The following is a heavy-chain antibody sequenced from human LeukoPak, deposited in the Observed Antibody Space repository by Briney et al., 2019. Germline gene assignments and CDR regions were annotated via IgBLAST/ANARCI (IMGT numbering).Heavy chain of an antibody. CDR3: ARDHYGYSGYDYSWYFDL. D-gene: IGHD5-12*01. V-gene: IGHV3-7*03. Sequence: GGSLRLSCAASGFTFSSYWMSWVRQAPGKGLEWVADIKQDGSEENYVDSVKGRFTISRDNAKSSLYLQMSSLRAEDTAVYYCARDHYGYSGYDYSWYFDLWGRGTLVTVSS. J-gene: IGHJ2*01. CDR2: IKQDGSEE. CDR1: GFTFSSYW.